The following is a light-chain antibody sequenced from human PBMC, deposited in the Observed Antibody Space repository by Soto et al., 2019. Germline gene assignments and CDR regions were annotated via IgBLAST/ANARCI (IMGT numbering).Light chain of an antibody. J-gene: IGKJ1*01. CDR1: QSVSTN. V-gene: IGKV3D-15*01. CDR2: ESS. Sequence: EIVMTQSPATLSVSPGERATLSCRASQSVSTNLAWYQQKPGQAPRLLIYESSNRATGIAARFSGSESGTEFTLTISTLKSEDFVVYYCQQYNNWSSTFGQGTKV. CDR3: QQYNNWSST.